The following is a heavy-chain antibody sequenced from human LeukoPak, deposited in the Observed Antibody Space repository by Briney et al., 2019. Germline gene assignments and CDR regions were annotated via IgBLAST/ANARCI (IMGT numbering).Heavy chain of an antibody. CDR1: GGSISSYY. CDR3: ARRYSNYAGNWFDP. V-gene: IGHV4-4*09. D-gene: IGHD4-11*01. J-gene: IGHJ5*02. CDR2: IYTSGST. Sequence: SETLSLTCTVSGGSISSYYWSWIRQPPGKGLEWIGYIYTSGSTNYTPSLKSRVPLSVDTPKHPFSLKLSSVTAADTAVYYCARRYSNYAGNWFDPWGQGTLVTVSS.